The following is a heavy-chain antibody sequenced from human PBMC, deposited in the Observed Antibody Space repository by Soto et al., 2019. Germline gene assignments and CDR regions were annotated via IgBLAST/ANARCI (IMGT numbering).Heavy chain of an antibody. CDR2: IKSKTDGGTT. V-gene: IGHV3-15*01. CDR3: TTDILRCCGRLRCSDAFDI. D-gene: IGHD4-17*01. Sequence: EVQLVESGGGLVKPGGSLRLSCAASGFTFSNAWMSWVRQAPGKGLEWVGRIKSKTDGGTTDYAAPVKGRFTISRDDSKNTLYLQMNSLKTEDTSVYYCTTDILRCCGRLRCSDAFDIWGQGTMDTVSS. CDR1: GFTFSNAW. J-gene: IGHJ3*02.